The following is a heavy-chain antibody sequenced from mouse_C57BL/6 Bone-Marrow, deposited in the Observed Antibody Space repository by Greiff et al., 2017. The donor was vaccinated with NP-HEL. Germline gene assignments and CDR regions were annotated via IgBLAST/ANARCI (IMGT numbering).Heavy chain of an antibody. J-gene: IGHJ3*01. CDR3: ARDRGWLPAWFAY. CDR2: ISYDGSN. D-gene: IGHD2-2*01. Sequence: EVQVVESGPGLVKPSQSLSLTCSVTGYSITSGYYWNWIRQFPGNKLEWMGYISYDGSNNYNPSLKNRISITRDTSKNQFFLKLNSVTTEDTATYYCARDRGWLPAWFAYWGQGTLVTVSA. CDR1: GYSITSGYY. V-gene: IGHV3-6*01.